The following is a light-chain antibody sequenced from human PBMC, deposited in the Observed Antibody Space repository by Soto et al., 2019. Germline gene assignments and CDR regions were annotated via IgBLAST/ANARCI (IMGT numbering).Light chain of an antibody. CDR2: DAS. CDR3: QQRSNWQGAT. V-gene: IGKV3-11*01. Sequence: EIVLTQSPATLSLSPGERATLSCRASQSIGLAIAWYQHKPGQAPRLLIFDASQRATGIPARFSGSGSGTDFTLTISSLEPEDFAVYYCQQRSNWQGATFGGGTKVDIK. CDR1: QSIGLA. J-gene: IGKJ4*01.